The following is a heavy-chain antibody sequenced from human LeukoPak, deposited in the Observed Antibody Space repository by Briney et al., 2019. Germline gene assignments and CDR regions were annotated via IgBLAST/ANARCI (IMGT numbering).Heavy chain of an antibody. CDR3: ARGSSTSPPIDY. CDR2: IYTSGST. V-gene: IGHV4-61*02. Sequence: SQTLSLTCTVSGGSISSGSYYWSWIRQPAGKGLEWIGRIYTSGSTYYNPSLKSRVTISVDTSKNQFSLKLSSVTAADTAVYYCARGSSTSPPIDYWGQGTLVTVSS. J-gene: IGHJ4*02. CDR1: GGSISSGSYY. D-gene: IGHD2-2*01.